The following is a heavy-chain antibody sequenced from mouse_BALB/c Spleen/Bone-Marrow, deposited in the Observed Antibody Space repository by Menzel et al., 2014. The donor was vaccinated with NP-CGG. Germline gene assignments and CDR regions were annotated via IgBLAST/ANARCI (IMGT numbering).Heavy chain of an antibody. D-gene: IGHD4-1*01. V-gene: IGHV2-6-5*01. CDR2: IWGGGIT. J-gene: IGHJ2*01. CDR3: AKLGGYFDY. CDR1: GFSLTDYG. Sequence: VHLVESGPGLVAPSQGLSITCTVSGFSLTDYGVSWIRQPPGKGLEWLGVIWGGGITYYNSALKSSLTISKDNSKSQVFLKMNSLQTDDTAMYYCAKLGGYFDYWGQGNTLTVSS.